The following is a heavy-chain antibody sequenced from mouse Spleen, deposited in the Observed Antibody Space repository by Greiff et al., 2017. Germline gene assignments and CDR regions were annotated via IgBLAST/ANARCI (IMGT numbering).Heavy chain of an antibody. Sequence: QVQLQQPGAELVKPGASVKMSCKASGYTFTSYWITWVKQRPGQGLEWIGDIYPGSGSTNYNEKFKSKATLTVDTSSSTAYMQLSSLTSEDSAVYYCARDDGYYPYAMDYWGQGTSVTVSS. D-gene: IGHD2-3*01. CDR3: ARDDGYYPYAMDY. CDR2: IYPGSGST. CDR1: GYTFTSYW. J-gene: IGHJ4*01. V-gene: IGHV1-55*01.